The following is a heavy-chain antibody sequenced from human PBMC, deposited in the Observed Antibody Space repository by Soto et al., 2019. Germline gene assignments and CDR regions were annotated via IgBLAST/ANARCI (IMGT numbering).Heavy chain of an antibody. D-gene: IGHD6-13*01. CDR1: GFTFSSYA. V-gene: IGHV3-30-3*01. Sequence: SLRLSCAASGFTFSSYAMHWGRQAPGKGLEWVAVISYDGSNKYYADSVKGRFTISRDNSKNTLYLQMNSLRAEDTAVYYCAREFVAAAGDYYYGMDVWGQGTTVTVSS. CDR2: ISYDGSNK. CDR3: AREFVAAAGDYYYGMDV. J-gene: IGHJ6*02.